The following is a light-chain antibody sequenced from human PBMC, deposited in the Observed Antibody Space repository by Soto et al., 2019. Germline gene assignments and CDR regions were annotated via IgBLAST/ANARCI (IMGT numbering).Light chain of an antibody. CDR1: SSNIGAGYD. V-gene: IGLV1-40*01. CDR2: GNS. J-gene: IGLJ2*01. CDR3: QSYDTSLSGSV. Sequence: QSVLTQPPSVSGAPGQRVTISCTGTSSNIGAGYDVHWYQHLPGTAPKLLIYGNSDRPSGVPDRFSGSKSGTSASLAITGLQAEDEADHYCQSYDTSLSGSVFGRGTKVTVL.